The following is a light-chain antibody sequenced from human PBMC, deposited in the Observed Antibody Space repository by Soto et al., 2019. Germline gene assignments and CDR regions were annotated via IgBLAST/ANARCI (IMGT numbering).Light chain of an antibody. CDR2: GAS. CDR1: QSVSSSY. J-gene: IGKJ3*01. Sequence: EIVLTQSPGTLSLSPGERATLSCRASQSVSSSYLAWYQQKPGQAPRLLIYGASGRATGIPDRFSGSGSGTDFTLTISRLEPEDFAVYYCQQYGSSPPAFTFGPGTKVDIK. CDR3: QQYGSSPPAFT. V-gene: IGKV3-20*01.